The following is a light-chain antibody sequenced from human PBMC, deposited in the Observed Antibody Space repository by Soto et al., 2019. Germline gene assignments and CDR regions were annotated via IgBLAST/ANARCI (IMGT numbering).Light chain of an antibody. Sequence: DIQMTQSPSTLSGSVGDRVTITCRASQTISSWLAWYQQKPGKAPKLLIYKASTLKSGVPSRFSGSGSGTEFTLTISSLQPDDFATYYCQQYNSLMYTFGQGTKLEIK. J-gene: IGKJ2*01. CDR3: QQYNSLMYT. V-gene: IGKV1-5*03. CDR2: KAS. CDR1: QTISSW.